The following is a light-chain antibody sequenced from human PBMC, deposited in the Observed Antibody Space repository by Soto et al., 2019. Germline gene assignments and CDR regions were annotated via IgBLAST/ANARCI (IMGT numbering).Light chain of an antibody. CDR3: QQYADSPFT. V-gene: IGKV3-20*01. CDR2: GAS. J-gene: IGKJ3*01. CDR1: QSTSSHF. Sequence: EIVLTQSPGTLSLSPGERATLSCRASQSTSSHFLAWYQHRPGQAPRLLIYGASSRATGIPDRFSGSGSGTDFTLTISRLEPEDFAVYYCQQYADSPFTFGPGTKVEIK.